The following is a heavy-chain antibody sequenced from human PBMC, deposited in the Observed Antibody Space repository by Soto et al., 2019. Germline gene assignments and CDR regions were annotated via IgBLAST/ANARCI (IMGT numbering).Heavy chain of an antibody. V-gene: IGHV1-69*08. J-gene: IGHJ6*02. D-gene: IGHD3-10*01. Sequence: QVQLVQSGAEVKKPGSSVKVSCKASGGTFSSYTISWVRQAPGQGLEWMGRIIPILGIANYAQKVQGRVTITADKSTSTASMELSSLGSEDTAVYYCVRENHRDYSASGSYSYYYGMDVWGQGTTVTVSS. CDR1: GGTFSSYT. CDR3: VRENHRDYSASGSYSYYYGMDV. CDR2: IIPILGIA.